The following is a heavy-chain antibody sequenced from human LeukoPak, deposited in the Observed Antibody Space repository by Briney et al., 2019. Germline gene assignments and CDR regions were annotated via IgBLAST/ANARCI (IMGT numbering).Heavy chain of an antibody. Sequence: GRALRLSCVASGFSFGRHAMHWVRQTPGKGLEWLVVTSYDGFRQYYADFVRGRFTISRDNSKNTLYLQMNSLRAEDTAVYYCARDGYYYGSGSYDAFDIWGQGTMVTVSS. J-gene: IGHJ3*02. V-gene: IGHV3-30*04. CDR2: TSYDGFRQ. CDR1: GFSFGRHA. CDR3: ARDGYYYGSGSYDAFDI. D-gene: IGHD3-10*01.